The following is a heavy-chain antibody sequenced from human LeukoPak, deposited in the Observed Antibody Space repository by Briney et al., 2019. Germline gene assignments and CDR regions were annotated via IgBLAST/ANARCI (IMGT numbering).Heavy chain of an antibody. CDR1: GFTVSSNY. D-gene: IGHD3-22*01. CDR3: AKRGTYYDSSGYSYHYFDY. Sequence: GGSLRLSCAASGFTVSSNYMSWVRQAPGKGLEWVSVIYSGGSTYYADSVKGRFTISRDNSKNTLYLQMNSLRAEDTAVYYCAKRGTYYDSSGYSYHYFDYWGQGTLVTVSS. CDR2: IYSGGST. V-gene: IGHV3-66*01. J-gene: IGHJ4*02.